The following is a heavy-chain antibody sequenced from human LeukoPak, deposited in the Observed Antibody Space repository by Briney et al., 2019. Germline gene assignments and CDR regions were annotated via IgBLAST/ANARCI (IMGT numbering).Heavy chain of an antibody. D-gene: IGHD5-12*01. CDR3: ARDVGTTHFDF. CDR2: ISTHNGKT. CDR1: GYTFTSYD. J-gene: IGHJ4*02. V-gene: IGHV1-18*03. Sequence: GASVKVSCKASGYTFTSYDINWVRQAPGQGLQWMAWISTHNGKTDYAQNFQDRVTVTRDTSTSTVYMELRSLRSDDMAVYFCARDVGTTHFDFWGQGTLVTVSS.